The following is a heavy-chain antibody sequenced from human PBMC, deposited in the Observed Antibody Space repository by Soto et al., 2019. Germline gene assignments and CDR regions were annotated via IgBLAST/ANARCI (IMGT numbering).Heavy chain of an antibody. CDR3: ARDQWLVLYYYYYGMDV. CDR2: INSDGSST. V-gene: IGHV3-74*01. CDR1: GFTFSSYW. D-gene: IGHD6-19*01. Sequence: PGGSLRLSCAASGFTFSSYWMHWVRQAPGKGLVWVSRINSDGSSTSYADSVKGRFTISRDNAKNTLYLQMNSLRAEDTAVYYCARDQWLVLYYYYYGMDVWGQGTPVTVSS. J-gene: IGHJ6*02.